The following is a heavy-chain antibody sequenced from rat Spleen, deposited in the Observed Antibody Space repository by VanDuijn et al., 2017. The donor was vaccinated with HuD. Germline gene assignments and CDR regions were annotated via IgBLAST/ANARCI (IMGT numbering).Heavy chain of an antibody. V-gene: IGHV5-31*01. CDR1: GFTFNNYW. CDR3: ARHNSGYGVMDA. CDR2: ITNTGGTT. J-gene: IGHJ4*01. Sequence: EVQLVESGGGLVQPGRSLKVSCVASGFTFNNYWMTWIRQAPGTGLEWLASITNTGGTTFYPDSVKGRVTISRENTKSTLYLQMDSLRSEDTATYYCARHNSGYGVMDAWGQGASVTVSS. D-gene: IGHD4-3*01.